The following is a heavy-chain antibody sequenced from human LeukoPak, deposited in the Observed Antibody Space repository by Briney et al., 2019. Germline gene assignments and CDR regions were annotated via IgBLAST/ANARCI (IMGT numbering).Heavy chain of an antibody. CDR3: TSTASTVTTMGYYFDY. Sequence: GRSLRLSCTASGFTFGDYAMSWFRQAPGKGLEWVGFIRSKAYGGITEYAASVKGRFTISRDDSKSIAYLQMNSLKTEDTAVYYCTSTASTVTTMGYYFDYWGQGTLVTVSS. D-gene: IGHD4-17*01. V-gene: IGHV3-49*03. CDR2: IRSKAYGGIT. J-gene: IGHJ4*02. CDR1: GFTFGDYA.